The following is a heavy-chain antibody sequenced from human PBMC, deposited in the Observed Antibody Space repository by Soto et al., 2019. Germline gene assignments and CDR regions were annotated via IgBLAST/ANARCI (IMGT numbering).Heavy chain of an antibody. J-gene: IGHJ4*02. CDR2: SRDKGNSYST. CDR1: GFTFSDYY. CDR3: TRSIVGTTSSDY. V-gene: IGHV3-72*01. D-gene: IGHD1-26*01. Sequence: EVQLVESGGGLVQPGGSLRLSCAGSGFTFSDYYIDWVRQAPGKGLEWVGRSRDKGNSYSTDYAASVKGRFTVSRDASKNPLYLQMNNLKTEYTALYYCTRSIVGTTSSDYWGQGTLVNVSS.